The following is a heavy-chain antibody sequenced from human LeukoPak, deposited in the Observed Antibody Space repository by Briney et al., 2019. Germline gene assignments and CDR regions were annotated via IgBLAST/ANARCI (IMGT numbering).Heavy chain of an antibody. CDR3: ARSAFGGVIVRAPNLDY. V-gene: IGHV1-2*02. Sequence: ASVKVSCKASGYTFTGYYMHWVRQAPGQGLEWMGWINPNSGGTNYAQKFQGRVTMTRDTSISTAYMELSRLRSDDTAVYYCARSAFGGVIVRAPNLDYWGQGTLVTVSS. CDR1: GYTFTGYY. D-gene: IGHD3-16*02. CDR2: INPNSGGT. J-gene: IGHJ4*02.